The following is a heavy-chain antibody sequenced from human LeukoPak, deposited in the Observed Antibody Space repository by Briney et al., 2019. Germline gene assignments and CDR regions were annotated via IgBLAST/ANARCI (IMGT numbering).Heavy chain of an antibody. J-gene: IGHJ4*02. CDR1: GYTFTGYY. CDR2: INPNSGGT. CDR3: ARGTAAGVSSPNY. D-gene: IGHD6-25*01. V-gene: IGHV1-2*02. Sequence: ASVTVSCKASGYTFTGYYMHWVRQAPGQGLEWMGWINPNSGGTNYAQKFRGRVTMTRDTSISTAYMELSRLSSDDTAEYYCARGTAAGVSSPNYWGQGTLVTVSS.